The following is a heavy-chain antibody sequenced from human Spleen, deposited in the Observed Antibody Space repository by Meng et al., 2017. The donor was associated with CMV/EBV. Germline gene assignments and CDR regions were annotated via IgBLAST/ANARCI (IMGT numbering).Heavy chain of an antibody. CDR3: ARGPDRVNRIVMVRGVWVS. D-gene: IGHD3-10*01. CDR2: ISHDGSYI. Sequence: GGSLRLSCAASGFTLSGNCMNWVRQAPGKGLEWVSSISHDGSYIHYADSLKGRFTVSRDNTMNSLYLQMKSLRAEDSAVYYCARGPDRVNRIVMVRGVWVSWGQGTPVTVSS. V-gene: IGHV3-21*01. CDR1: GFTLSGNC. J-gene: IGHJ5*02.